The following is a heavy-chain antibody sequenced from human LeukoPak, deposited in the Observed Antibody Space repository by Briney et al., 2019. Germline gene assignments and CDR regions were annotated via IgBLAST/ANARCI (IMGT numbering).Heavy chain of an antibody. CDR3: ARGLDERYYYDSSGYGDAFDI. V-gene: IGHV1-69*05. D-gene: IGHD3-22*01. J-gene: IGHJ3*02. CDR2: IIPIFGTA. Sequence: GASVKVSCKASGYTFTSYYMHWVRQAPGQGLEWMGGIIPIFGTANYAQKFQGRVTITTDESTSTAYMELSSLRSEDTAVYYCARGLDERYYYDSSGYGDAFDIWGQGTMVTVSS. CDR1: GYTFTSYY.